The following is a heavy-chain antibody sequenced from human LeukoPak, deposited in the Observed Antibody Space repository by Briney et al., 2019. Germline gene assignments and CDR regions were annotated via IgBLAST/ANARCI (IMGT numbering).Heavy chain of an antibody. J-gene: IGHJ3*02. CDR1: GYSFTSYW. CDR2: IYPGDSDT. Sequence: GESLKISCKGSGYSFTSYWIGWVRQMPGKGLEWMGIIYPGDSDTRYSPSFQGQVTISADKSISTAYLQWSSLKASDTAMYYCAGPAYCGGDCYSGAFDIWGQGTMVTVSS. CDR3: AGPAYCGGDCYSGAFDI. V-gene: IGHV5-51*01. D-gene: IGHD2-21*01.